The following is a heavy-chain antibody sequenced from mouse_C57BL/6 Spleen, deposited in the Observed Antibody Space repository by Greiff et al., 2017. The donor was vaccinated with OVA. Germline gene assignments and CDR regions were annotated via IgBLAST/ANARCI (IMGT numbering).Heavy chain of an antibody. J-gene: IGHJ2*01. CDR3: FYGSSLYYFDY. V-gene: IGHV1-15*01. D-gene: IGHD1-1*01. CDR2: IDPETGGT. CDR1: GYTFTDYE. Sequence: QVQLKQSGAELVRPGASVTLSCKASGYTFTDYEMHWVKQTPVHGLEWIGAIDPETGGTAYNQKFKGKAILTADKSSSTAYMELRSLTSEDSAVYYCFYGSSLYYFDYWGQGTTLTVSS.